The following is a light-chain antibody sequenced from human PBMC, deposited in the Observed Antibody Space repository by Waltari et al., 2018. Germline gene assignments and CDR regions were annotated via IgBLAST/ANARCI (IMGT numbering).Light chain of an antibody. CDR1: QSVSSN. V-gene: IGKV3-15*01. J-gene: IGKJ1*01. CDR2: GAS. Sequence: EIVMTQSPATLSVSPGERATLSCRASQSVSSNLAWYQQKPGQAPRLLIYGASTRATGIPARFRGSGSGTEFTLTISSRQSEDFAVYYCQQYNNWPRTFGQGTKVEIK. CDR3: QQYNNWPRT.